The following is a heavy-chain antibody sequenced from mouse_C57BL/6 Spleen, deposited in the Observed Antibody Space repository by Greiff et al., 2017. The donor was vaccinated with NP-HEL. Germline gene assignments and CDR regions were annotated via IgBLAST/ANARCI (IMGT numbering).Heavy chain of an antibody. Sequence: DVQLQESGPGLVKPSQSLSLTCSVTGYSITSGYYWNWIRQFPGNKLEWMGYISYDGSNNYNPSLKNRISITRDTSKNQFFLKLNSVTTEDTATYYCASSGVVAEDYAMDYWGQGTSVTVSS. CDR3: ASSGVVAEDYAMDY. CDR2: ISYDGSN. J-gene: IGHJ4*01. V-gene: IGHV3-6*01. D-gene: IGHD1-1*01. CDR1: GYSITSGYY.